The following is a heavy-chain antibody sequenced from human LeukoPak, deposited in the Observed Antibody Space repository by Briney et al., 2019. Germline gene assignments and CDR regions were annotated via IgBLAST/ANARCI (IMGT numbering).Heavy chain of an antibody. CDR2: IYPADSDI. CDR3: ARLETDWGGY. V-gene: IGHV5-51*01. CDR1: GYSINNYW. J-gene: IGHJ4*02. Sequence: GESLKISCKGSGYSINNYWIGWVRQMPGKGLEWMGIIYPADSDIRYSPFFQGQVTISADKSISTAYLQWSSLKASDTAMYYCARLETDWGGYWGQGTLVTVSS. D-gene: IGHD7-27*01.